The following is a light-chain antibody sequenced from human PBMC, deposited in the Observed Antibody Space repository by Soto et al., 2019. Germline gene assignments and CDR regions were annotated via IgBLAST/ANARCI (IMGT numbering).Light chain of an antibody. V-gene: IGKV1-8*01. CDR2: AAS. CDR1: QGISSY. CDR3: QQYYSYPLT. Sequence: AIRMTQSPSSLSASTGDRVTITCRASQGISSYLAWNQQKPGKAPKLLIYAASTLQSGVPSRFSGSGSGTDFTLTISCLQSEDFATYYCQQYYSYPLTCGGGTKVEIK. J-gene: IGKJ4*02.